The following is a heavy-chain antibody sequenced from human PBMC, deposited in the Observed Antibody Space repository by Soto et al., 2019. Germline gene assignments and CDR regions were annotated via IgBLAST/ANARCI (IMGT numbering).Heavy chain of an antibody. CDR2: ISAYGGST. CDR1: GFTFSSYA. D-gene: IGHD2-15*01. Sequence: EGSLRLSCAASGFTFSSYAMNWVRQAPGKGLEWVSGISAYGGSTYYADSVKGRFTISRDNSKNTLYLQMNSLRAEDTAVYYCAKGSGANCYSGLDYWGQGTLVTVSS. CDR3: AKGSGANCYSGLDY. J-gene: IGHJ4*02. V-gene: IGHV3-23*01.